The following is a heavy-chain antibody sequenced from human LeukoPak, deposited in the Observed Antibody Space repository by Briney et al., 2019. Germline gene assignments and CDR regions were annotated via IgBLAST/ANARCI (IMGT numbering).Heavy chain of an antibody. J-gene: IGHJ4*02. D-gene: IGHD2-21*01. V-gene: IGHV3-66*01. Sequence: GGSLRLSCAASGFTVSSNYMSWVRQAPGKGLEWVSVIYGGGRTFYADSVKGRFIISRDMSKNTLYLQMNSLRAEDTAIYYCARDERLLSFLKWGQGTLVTVSS. CDR1: GFTVSSNY. CDR2: IYGGGRT. CDR3: ARDERLLSFLK.